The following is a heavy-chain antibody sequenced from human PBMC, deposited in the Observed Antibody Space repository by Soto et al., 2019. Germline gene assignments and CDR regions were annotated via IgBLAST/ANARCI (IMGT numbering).Heavy chain of an antibody. V-gene: IGHV3-23*01. CDR2: ISGSGGRT. D-gene: IGHD3-22*01. Sequence: EVQLLESGGGLVQPGGSLRLSCAASGFTFSSYAMSWVRQAPGKGLEWVSAISGSGGRTYYADSVKGRFTISRDNSKNTLYLQMNSLRAEDTTVYYCAALIVVVMSPDYCGQGTLLTVSS. J-gene: IGHJ4*02. CDR1: GFTFSSYA. CDR3: AALIVVVMSPDY.